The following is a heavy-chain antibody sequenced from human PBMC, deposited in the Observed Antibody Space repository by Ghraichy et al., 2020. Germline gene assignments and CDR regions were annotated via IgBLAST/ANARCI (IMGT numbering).Heavy chain of an antibody. CDR1: GASVTNHY. V-gene: IGHV4-59*02. Sequence: SETLSLTCTVSGASVTNHYWSWIRQPPGKGLEWIGYFHYTGTTNYNPSLGSRVTTSVDTSRNQFSLRLSSVTAADTAVYYCGRGHSDINLWGQGTTVTVSS. J-gene: IGHJ6*02. D-gene: IGHD3-9*01. CDR3: GRGHSDINL. CDR2: FHYTGTT.